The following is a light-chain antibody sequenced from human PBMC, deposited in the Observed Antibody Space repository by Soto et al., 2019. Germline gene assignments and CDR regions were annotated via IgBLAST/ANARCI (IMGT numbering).Light chain of an antibody. CDR3: SAYAGTTNVA. J-gene: IGLJ2*01. V-gene: IGLV2-8*01. CDR1: SSDVGGYNF. Sequence: QSVLTQPPSASGSPGQSVTISCTGTSSDVGGYNFVSWYQQHPGKAPKLIIYEATKRPSGVPDRFSGSKSGNTASLTVSGLQAEDEADYYCSAYAGTTNVAFGGGTKLTVL. CDR2: EAT.